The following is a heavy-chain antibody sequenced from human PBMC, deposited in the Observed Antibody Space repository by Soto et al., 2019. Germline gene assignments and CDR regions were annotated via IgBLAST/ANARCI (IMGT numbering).Heavy chain of an antibody. D-gene: IGHD6-19*01. CDR2: ISGSGGST. V-gene: IGHV3-23*01. CDR1: GFTFSSYA. J-gene: IGHJ4*02. Sequence: GGSLRLSCAASGFTFSSYAMSWVRQAPGKGLEWVSAISGSGGSTYYADSVKGRFTISRDNSKNSLYLQMNSLRAEDTAVYYCAKDSTGIAVAGTFDYWGQGTLVTVSS. CDR3: AKDSTGIAVAGTFDY.